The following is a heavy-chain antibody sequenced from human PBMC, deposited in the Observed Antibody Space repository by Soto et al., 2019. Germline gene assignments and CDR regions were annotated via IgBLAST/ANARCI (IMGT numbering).Heavy chain of an antibody. CDR1: GGSISSGGYY. CDR3: ARGAGLPDY. CDR2: IYYSWST. Sequence: SESLSLTCTVSGGSISSGGYYWSFIRQHPGKGLEWIGYIYYSWSTYYNPSRKSRVTISVDTYKNQFSLKLSSVTAADTAGYYCARGAGLPDYWGQGTLVTVSS. J-gene: IGHJ4*02. V-gene: IGHV4-31*03.